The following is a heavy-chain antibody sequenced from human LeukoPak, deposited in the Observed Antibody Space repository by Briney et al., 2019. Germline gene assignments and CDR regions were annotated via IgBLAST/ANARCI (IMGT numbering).Heavy chain of an antibody. CDR1: GFTFDDYA. J-gene: IGHJ4*02. Sequence: GGSLRLSCAASGFTFDDYAMHCVRQAPGKGLEWVSGISWNSGSIGYADSVRGRFTISRDNAKNSLYLQMNSLRAEDTALYYCAKEDGSGWYLPDYWGQGTLVTVSS. D-gene: IGHD6-19*01. CDR3: AKEDGSGWYLPDY. CDR2: ISWNSGSI. V-gene: IGHV3-9*01.